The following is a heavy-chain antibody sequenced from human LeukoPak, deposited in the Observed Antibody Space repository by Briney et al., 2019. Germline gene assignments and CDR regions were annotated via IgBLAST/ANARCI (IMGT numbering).Heavy chain of an antibody. V-gene: IGHV3-66*01. J-gene: IGHJ4*02. D-gene: IGHD6-13*01. CDR1: GFTFSSYS. CDR3: ATSFGPVIAAAGTGAD. Sequence: PGGSLRLSCAASGFTFSSYSMNWVRQAPGKGLEWVSIIYSSDATYYADSVKGRFTVSRDKAKNTLYLQMNSLRAEDTAVYYCATSFGPVIAAAGTGADWGQGILVTVSS. CDR2: IYSSDAT.